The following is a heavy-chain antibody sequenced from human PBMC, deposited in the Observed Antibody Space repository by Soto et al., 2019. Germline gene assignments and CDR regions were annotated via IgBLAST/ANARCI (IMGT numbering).Heavy chain of an antibody. V-gene: IGHV4-39*02. Sequence: QLQLQESGPGLVKPSETLSLTCTVSGGSISSSSYYWGWIRQPPGKGLEWIGSIYYSGSTYYNPSLKSRVTISVDTSKNQFSLKRSSGTAADTAVYYCAREDGSGSQGPFDYWGQGTLVTVSS. D-gene: IGHD3-10*01. CDR1: GGSISSSSYY. CDR2: IYYSGST. CDR3: AREDGSGSQGPFDY. J-gene: IGHJ4*02.